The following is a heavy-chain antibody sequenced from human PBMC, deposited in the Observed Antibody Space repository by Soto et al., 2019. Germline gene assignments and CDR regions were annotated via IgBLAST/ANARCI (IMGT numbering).Heavy chain of an antibody. CDR2: IYPSDSDT. CDR3: ARGGVSTRTFDY. D-gene: IGHD3-3*01. Sequence: ETQKIPCTVSVYDDRGYWSAWVRQMPGKGLELMGIIYPSDSDTRYRPSFQGQVTISADKSISSAYLQWSSLRASDTAMYYCARGGVSTRTFDYWGQGNPVTVS. J-gene: IGHJ4*02. V-gene: IGHV5-51*01. CDR1: VYDDRGYW.